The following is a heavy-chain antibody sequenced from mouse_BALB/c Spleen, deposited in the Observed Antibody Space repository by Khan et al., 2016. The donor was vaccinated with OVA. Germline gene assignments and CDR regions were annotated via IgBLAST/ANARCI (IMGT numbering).Heavy chain of an antibody. V-gene: IGHV3-8*02. CDR3: ARSTYRFAFVY. CDR2: IIYTGST. J-gene: IGHJ3*01. CDR1: GDSITSGY. D-gene: IGHD2-14*01. Sequence: EVQLVESGPSLVKPSQTLSLTCSVTGDSITSGYWNWIRKFPGNKLEYMGHIIYTGSTYYNPSLKSRISITRHTSENQYYLQLNSVTDEDTATDYGARSTYRFAFVYWGQGTLVTVSA.